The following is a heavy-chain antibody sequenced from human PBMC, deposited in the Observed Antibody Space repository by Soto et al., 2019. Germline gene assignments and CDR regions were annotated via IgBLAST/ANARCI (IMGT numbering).Heavy chain of an antibody. Sequence: PGASLKISCKGSGYNFTSDCISWVREMPGGGLGLMGRIDPSDSNTTYSPSFQGDVTISTDKSVSTAYLQWSRLTASDTAKYYCTRHYCSGGSCHAGWFDPWGQGTLVTVSS. CDR1: GYNFTSDC. J-gene: IGHJ5*02. CDR2: IDPSDSNT. D-gene: IGHD2-15*01. V-gene: IGHV5-10-1*01. CDR3: TRHYCSGGSCHAGWFDP.